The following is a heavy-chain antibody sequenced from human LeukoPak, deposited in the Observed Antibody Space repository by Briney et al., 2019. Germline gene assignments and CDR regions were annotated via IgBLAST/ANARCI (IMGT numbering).Heavy chain of an antibody. Sequence: SGGSLRLSCAASGFTFSNYDMNWVRQAPGKGLEWVSFISGSGDSTHYADSVKGRFTISRDNSKNTLSLQMSSLRAEDTALYYCTKSASGASGAWQHFGFWGQGTLVTVSS. CDR3: TKSASGASGAWQHFGF. CDR2: ISGSGDST. J-gene: IGHJ4*02. D-gene: IGHD1-26*01. CDR1: GFTFSNYD. V-gene: IGHV3-23*01.